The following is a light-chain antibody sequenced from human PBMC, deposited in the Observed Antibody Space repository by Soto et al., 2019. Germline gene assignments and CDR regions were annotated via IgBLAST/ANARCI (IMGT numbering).Light chain of an antibody. CDR3: CSYAGSSTFV. J-gene: IGLJ1*01. CDR2: EGS. CDR1: SSDVGSYNL. Sequence: ALAQPASVSGSPGQSITISCTGTSSDVGSYNLVSWYQQHPGKAPKLMIYEGSKRPSGVSNRFSGSKSGNTASLTISGLQAEDEADYYCCSYAGSSTFVFGTGTKVTVL. V-gene: IGLV2-23*01.